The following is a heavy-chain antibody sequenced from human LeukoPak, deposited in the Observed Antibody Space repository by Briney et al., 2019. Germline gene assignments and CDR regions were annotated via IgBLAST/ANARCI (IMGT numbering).Heavy chain of an antibody. V-gene: IGHV1-18*01. Sequence: ASVKVSCKASGYTFTSYGISWVRQAPGQGFEWMGWISAYNGNTNYAQKLQGRVTMTTDTSTSTAYMELRSLRSDDTAVYYCARLRYDSSGYLTYFDYWGQGTLVTVSS. CDR1: GYTFTSYG. CDR3: ARLRYDSSGYLTYFDY. J-gene: IGHJ4*02. CDR2: ISAYNGNT. D-gene: IGHD3-22*01.